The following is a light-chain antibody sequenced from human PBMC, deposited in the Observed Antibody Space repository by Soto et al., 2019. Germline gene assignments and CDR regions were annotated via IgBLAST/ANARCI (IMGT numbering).Light chain of an antibody. Sequence: DIQMTQSPSPVSASVGDRVTITCRASQGIGSWLAWYQHKPGKAPKLLIYAASNLQGGVPSRFSGSGSGTDFALTINSLQPEDFATYYCQQTNTFPSTFGQGTRLEIK. CDR1: QGIGSW. J-gene: IGKJ5*01. CDR2: AAS. CDR3: QQTNTFPST. V-gene: IGKV1D-12*01.